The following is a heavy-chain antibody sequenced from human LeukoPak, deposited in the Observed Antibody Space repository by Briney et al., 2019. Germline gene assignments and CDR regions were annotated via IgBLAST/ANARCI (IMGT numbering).Heavy chain of an antibody. D-gene: IGHD6-19*01. CDR2: INHSGST. V-gene: IGHV4-39*07. CDR1: GGSISSSSYY. J-gene: IGHJ4*02. Sequence: SETLSLTCTVSGGSISSSSYYWGWIRQPPGKGLEWIGEINHSGSTNYNPSLKSRVTISVDTSKNQFSLKLSSVTAADTAVYYCARRGIAVGEGDYWGQGTLVTVSS. CDR3: ARRGIAVGEGDY.